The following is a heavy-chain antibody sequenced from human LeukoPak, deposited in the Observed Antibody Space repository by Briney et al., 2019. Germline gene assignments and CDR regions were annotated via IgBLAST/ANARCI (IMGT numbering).Heavy chain of an antibody. Sequence: SVKVSCKASEGTFSSYAISWVRQAPGQGLEWMGGIIPIFGTANYAQKFQGRVTITADESTSTAYMELSSLRSEDTAVYYCARHLYYDILTGYYYFDYWGQGTLVTVSS. D-gene: IGHD3-9*01. V-gene: IGHV1-69*01. CDR1: EGTFSSYA. J-gene: IGHJ4*02. CDR3: ARHLYYDILTGYYYFDY. CDR2: IIPIFGTA.